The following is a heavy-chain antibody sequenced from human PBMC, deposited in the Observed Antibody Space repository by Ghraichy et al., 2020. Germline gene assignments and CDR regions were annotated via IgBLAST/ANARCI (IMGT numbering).Heavy chain of an antibody. Sequence: GGSLRLSCAASGFTFSSYAMSWVRQAPGKGLEWVSAISGSGGSTYYADSVKGRFTISRDNSKNTLYLQMNSLRAEDTAVYYCAKIDTPWEDTDTFDYWGQGTLVTVSS. CDR3: AKIDTPWEDTDTFDY. V-gene: IGHV3-23*01. CDR2: ISGSGGST. CDR1: GFTFSSYA. J-gene: IGHJ4*02. D-gene: IGHD1-26*01.